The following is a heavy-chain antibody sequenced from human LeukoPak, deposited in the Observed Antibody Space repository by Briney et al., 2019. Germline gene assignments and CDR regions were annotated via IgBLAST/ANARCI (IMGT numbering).Heavy chain of an antibody. CDR3: VRDPEALDY. CDR2: INWNGGST. J-gene: IGHJ4*02. CDR1: GFTFDDYG. V-gene: IGHV3-20*04. Sequence: GGSLRLSCAASGFTFDDYGMSWVRQAPGKGLEWVSGINWNGGSTGYADSVKGRFTISRGNDKNSVYLQMTSLRVEDTAVYYCVRDPEALDYWGQGTLVTVSS.